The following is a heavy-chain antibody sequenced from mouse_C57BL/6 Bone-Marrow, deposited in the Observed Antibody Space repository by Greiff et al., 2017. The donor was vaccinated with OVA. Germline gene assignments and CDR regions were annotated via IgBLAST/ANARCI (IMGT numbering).Heavy chain of an antibody. Sequence: EVKLVESGGGLVKPGGSLKLSCAASGFTFSSYAMSWVRQTPEKRLEWVATISDGGSYTYYPDNVKGRFTISRDNAKTNLYLQMSHLKSEDTAMYYCARESGSNHAYWGQGTLVTVSA. CDR2: ISDGGSYT. CDR3: ARESGSNHAY. D-gene: IGHD1-1*01. CDR1: GFTFSSYA. J-gene: IGHJ3*01. V-gene: IGHV5-4*01.